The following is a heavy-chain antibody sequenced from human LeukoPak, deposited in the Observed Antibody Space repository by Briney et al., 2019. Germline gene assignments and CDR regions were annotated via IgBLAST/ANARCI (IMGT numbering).Heavy chain of an antibody. V-gene: IGHV3-23*01. J-gene: IGHJ5*02. Sequence: GDPLRRANPAWGCTFNDYAMGWVRQAPRRGRDRVPTINGYGDDTYYADSVKGRFTLSRDNSKGTLYLQMFSLRAEDTAVYYCAKDRGPYVAIDNNWFDPWGQGTLVTVSS. D-gene: IGHD2-21*01. CDR2: INGYGDDT. CDR1: GCTFNDYA. CDR3: AKDRGPYVAIDNNWFDP.